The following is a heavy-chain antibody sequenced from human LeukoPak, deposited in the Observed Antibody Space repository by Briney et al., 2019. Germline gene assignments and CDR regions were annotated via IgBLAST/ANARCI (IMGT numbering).Heavy chain of an antibody. D-gene: IGHD3-3*01. CDR3: AREATYYDFWSGYLTQNAFDI. CDR1: GFTFSSYW. Sequence: GGSLRLSCAASGFTFSSYWMSWVRQAPGKGLEWVSGINWNGGSTGYADSVKGRFTISRDNAKNSLYLQMNSLRAEDTALYYCAREATYYDFWSGYLTQNAFDIWGQGTMVTVSS. V-gene: IGHV3-20*04. J-gene: IGHJ3*02. CDR2: INWNGGST.